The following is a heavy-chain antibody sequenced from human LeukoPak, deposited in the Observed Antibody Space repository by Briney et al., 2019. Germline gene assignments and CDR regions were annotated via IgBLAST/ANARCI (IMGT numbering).Heavy chain of an antibody. CDR1: GFTFSSYW. CDR3: ARGHTAVTRHFDF. D-gene: IGHD4-17*01. J-gene: IGHJ4*02. Sequence: GGSLRLSCAASGFTFSSYWMSWVRQAPGKGLEWVANIKQDGSEKYYADSVKGRFTISRDNAKNSLYLDMNSLRAEDTAVYYCARGHTAVTRHFDFWGQGTLVTVSS. V-gene: IGHV3-7*01. CDR2: IKQDGSEK.